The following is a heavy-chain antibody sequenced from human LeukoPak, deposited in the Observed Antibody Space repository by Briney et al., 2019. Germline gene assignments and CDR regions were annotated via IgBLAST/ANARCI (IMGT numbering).Heavy chain of an antibody. Sequence: PSETLSLTCTVSGDSISSNSYYWGWIRQPPGKGLEWIGTTYYSGSTLYNPSLKSRVTISVDTSKKQFSLKLSSVTAADTAVYYCARSLYYSNIDYWGQGTLVTVSS. J-gene: IGHJ4*02. CDR2: TYYSGST. CDR3: ARSLYYSNIDY. D-gene: IGHD4-11*01. CDR1: GDSISSNSYY. V-gene: IGHV4-39*01.